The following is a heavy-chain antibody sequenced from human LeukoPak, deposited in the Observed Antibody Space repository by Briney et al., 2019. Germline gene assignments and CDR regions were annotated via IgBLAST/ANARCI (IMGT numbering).Heavy chain of an antibody. CDR2: IYYSGST. Sequence: SETLSLTCTVSGGSISSGGYYWGWIRQPPGKGLEWIGSIYYSGSTYYNPSLKSRVTISVDTSKNQFSLKLSSVTAADTAVYYCASPTRYYYYGMDVWGQGTTVTVSS. CDR1: GGSISSGGYY. V-gene: IGHV4-39*01. J-gene: IGHJ6*02. CDR3: ASPTRYYYYGMDV.